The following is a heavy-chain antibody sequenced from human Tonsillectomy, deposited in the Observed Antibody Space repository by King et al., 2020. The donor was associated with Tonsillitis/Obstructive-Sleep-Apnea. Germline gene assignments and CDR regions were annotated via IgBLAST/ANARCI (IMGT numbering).Heavy chain of an antibody. CDR1: GFTFSSYA. Sequence: HVQLVESGGGVVQPGRSLRLSCAASGFTFSSYAMHWVRQAPGKGLEWVAVMSYDGSNKYYADSLKGRFTISRDNSNYTLYLQMNSLRPEDTAMYYCAREIGSSGWYAHFDYWGQGPLVTVSS. V-gene: IGHV3-30*04. CDR2: MSYDGSNK. D-gene: IGHD6-19*01. CDR3: AREIGSSGWYAHFDY. J-gene: IGHJ4*02.